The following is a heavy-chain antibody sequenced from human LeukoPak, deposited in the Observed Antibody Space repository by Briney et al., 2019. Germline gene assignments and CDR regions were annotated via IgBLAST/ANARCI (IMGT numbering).Heavy chain of an antibody. CDR3: ARDSPVGYFDY. J-gene: IGHJ4*02. V-gene: IGHV4-59*12. D-gene: IGHD4-23*01. CDR2: IYYSGST. CDR1: GGSISSYY. Sequence: SETLSLTCTVSGGSISSYYWSWIRQPPGKGLEWIGYIYYSGSTNYNPSLKSRVTISLDTSKNQFSLNLSSVTAADTAVYYCARDSPVGYFDYWGQGTLATVSS.